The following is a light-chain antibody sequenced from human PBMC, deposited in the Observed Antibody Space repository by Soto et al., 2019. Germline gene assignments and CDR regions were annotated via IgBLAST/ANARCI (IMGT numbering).Light chain of an antibody. CDR1: QSVGSY. Sequence: EIVLTQSPATLSLSPGEIATLSCRASQSVGSYLAWYQLKPGQAPRLLIYDASNRATGIPARFSGSRYGTDFTLTISSLEPEDFAVYYCQQRSNLPWTFGQGTKVEIK. V-gene: IGKV3-11*01. J-gene: IGKJ1*01. CDR2: DAS. CDR3: QQRSNLPWT.